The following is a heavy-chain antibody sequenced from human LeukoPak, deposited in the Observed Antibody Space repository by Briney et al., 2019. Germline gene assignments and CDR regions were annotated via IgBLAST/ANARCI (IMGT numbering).Heavy chain of an antibody. J-gene: IGHJ4*02. Sequence: PGGSLRLSCAASGFTVSSNYMSWVRQAPGKGLEWVSVIYSGGSTYYADSVKGRFTISRDNSKNTLYLQMNSLRAEDTAVYYCSASGYSSPFDYWGQGTLVTVSS. CDR3: SASGYSSPFDY. V-gene: IGHV3-66*01. D-gene: IGHD6-13*01. CDR2: IYSGGST. CDR1: GFTVSSNY.